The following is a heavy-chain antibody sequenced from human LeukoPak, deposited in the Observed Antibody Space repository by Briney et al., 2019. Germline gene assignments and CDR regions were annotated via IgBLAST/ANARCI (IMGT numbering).Heavy chain of an antibody. J-gene: IGHJ3*02. V-gene: IGHV3-30*04. D-gene: IGHD4-17*01. CDR2: ISYDGSNK. CDR3: ARNYGDYVGTFDAFDI. CDR1: GFTFSSYA. Sequence: GGSLRLSCAASGFTFSSYAMHWVRQAPGKGLEWVAVISYDGSNKYYADSVKGRFTISRDNSKNTLYLQMNSLRAEDTAVYYCARNYGDYVGTFDAFDIWGQGTMVTVS.